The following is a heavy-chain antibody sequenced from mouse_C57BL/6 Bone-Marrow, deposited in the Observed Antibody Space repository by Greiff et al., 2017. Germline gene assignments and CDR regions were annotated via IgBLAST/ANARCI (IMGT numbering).Heavy chain of an antibody. D-gene: IGHD2-2*01. J-gene: IGHJ1*03. CDR1: GYTFTDYY. Sequence: QVHVKQSGAELVRPGASVKLSCKASGYTFTDYYINWVKQRPGQGLEWIARIYPGSGNTYYNEKFKGKATLTAEKSSSTAYMQLSSLTSEDSAVYFCAMILPYGYGSWYFDVWGTGTTVTVSS. CDR2: IYPGSGNT. V-gene: IGHV1-76*01. CDR3: AMILPYGYGSWYFDV.